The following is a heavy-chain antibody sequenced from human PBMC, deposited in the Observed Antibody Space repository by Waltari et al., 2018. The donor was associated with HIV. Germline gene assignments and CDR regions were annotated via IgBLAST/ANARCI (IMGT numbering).Heavy chain of an antibody. CDR3: ARDPYRGAVAGKVC. J-gene: IGHJ4*02. Sequence: QVQLVQSGAEVKKPGASVKVSCKASGYTFTGYYMHWVRQAPGQGLEWKGWINPNSGGTNYAQKFQGRVTMTRDTSISTAYMELTRLRSDDTAVYYCARDPYRGAVAGKVCWGQGTLVTVSS. CDR1: GYTFTGYY. D-gene: IGHD6-19*01. V-gene: IGHV1-2*02. CDR2: INPNSGGT.